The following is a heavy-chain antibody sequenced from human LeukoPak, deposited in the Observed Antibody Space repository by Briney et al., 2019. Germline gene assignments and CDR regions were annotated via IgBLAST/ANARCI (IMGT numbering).Heavy chain of an antibody. V-gene: IGHV4-34*01. CDR3: ARLRRAMIVVVPRYNWFDP. CDR2: INHSGST. J-gene: IGHJ5*02. CDR1: GGSFSGYY. Sequence: SETLSLTRAVYGGSFSGYYWSWIRQPPGKGLEWIGEINHSGSTNYNPSLKSRVTISVDTSKNQFSLKLSSVTAADTAVYYCARLRRAMIVVVPRYNWFDPWGQGTLVTVSS. D-gene: IGHD3-22*01.